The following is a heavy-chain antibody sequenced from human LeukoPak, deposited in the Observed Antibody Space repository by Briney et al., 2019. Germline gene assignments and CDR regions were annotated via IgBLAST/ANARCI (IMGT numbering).Heavy chain of an antibody. V-gene: IGHV3-30*02. J-gene: IGHJ4*02. CDR3: AKVYYDSSGYYSILDY. CDR2: IQYDGTNK. D-gene: IGHD3-22*01. CDR1: GFTFSSYG. Sequence: GGSLRLSCAASGFTFSSYGMHWVRQAPGKGLEWVAFIQYDGTNKYYADSVKGRFTISRDNSKNTLYPQMNSLRAEDTAVYYCAKVYYDSSGYYSILDYWGQGTLVTVSS.